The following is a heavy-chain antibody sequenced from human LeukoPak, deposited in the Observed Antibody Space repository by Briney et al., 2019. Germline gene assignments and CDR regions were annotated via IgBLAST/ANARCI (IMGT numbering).Heavy chain of an antibody. V-gene: IGHV1-2*02. Sequence: ASVKVSCKVSGASLSETSIHWVRQAPGQGLEWMGWINPNSGGTNYAQKFQGRVTMTRDTSISTAYMELSRLRSDDTAVYYCARDGKDFWSGYNDYWGQGSLVTVSS. CDR3: ARDGKDFWSGYNDY. CDR1: GASLSETS. D-gene: IGHD3-3*01. CDR2: INPNSGGT. J-gene: IGHJ4*02.